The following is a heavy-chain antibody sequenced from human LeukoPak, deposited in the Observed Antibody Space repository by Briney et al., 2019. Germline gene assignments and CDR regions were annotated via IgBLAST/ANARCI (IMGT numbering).Heavy chain of an antibody. D-gene: IGHD4-23*01. CDR3: ARRHDYGGNSGDY. CDR2: IYPGDSDT. Sequence: GESLKISCKTSGYSFTNYWIGWVRQMPGKGLEWMGIIYPGDSDTRYSPSFQGQVTFSADKSISTAYLQWSSLKASDTAMYYCARRHDYGGNSGDYWGQGTLVTVSS. V-gene: IGHV5-51*01. J-gene: IGHJ4*02. CDR1: GYSFTNYW.